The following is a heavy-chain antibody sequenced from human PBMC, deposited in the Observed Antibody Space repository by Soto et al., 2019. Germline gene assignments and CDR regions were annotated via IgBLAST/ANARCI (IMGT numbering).Heavy chain of an antibody. CDR2: IFYSGST. Sequence: TSETLSLTCTVSGGSLSTYYLSWIRQPPGKGLEWIGYIFYSGSTNYNPSLKSRVTMSVDTSKNQFSLNLTSVTAADTATYYCAHGSATHYFDYWGQGTLVTVSS. CDR1: GGSLSTYY. D-gene: IGHD6-25*01. J-gene: IGHJ4*02. CDR3: AHGSATHYFDY. V-gene: IGHV4-59*08.